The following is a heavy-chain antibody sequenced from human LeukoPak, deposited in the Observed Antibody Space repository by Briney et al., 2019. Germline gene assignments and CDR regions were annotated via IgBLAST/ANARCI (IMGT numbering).Heavy chain of an antibody. D-gene: IGHD3-10*01. CDR1: GVSISSSNSY. CDR3: ARDSVRGVSEFDY. V-gene: IGHV4-39*02. CDR2: IYYSGNT. J-gene: IGHJ4*02. Sequence: PSETLSLTCTVSGVSISSSNSYWGWIRQPPGKGLEWIGSIYYSGNTYYNASLKSQVSISIDTSKNQFSLRLTSVTAADTAVYYCARDSVRGVSEFDYWGQGTLVTVSS.